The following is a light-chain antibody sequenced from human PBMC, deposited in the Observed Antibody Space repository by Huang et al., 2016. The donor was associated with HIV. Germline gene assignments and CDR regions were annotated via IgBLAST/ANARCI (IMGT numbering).Light chain of an antibody. CDR3: QQRSNWRT. J-gene: IGKJ5*01. Sequence: EIVLTQSPATLSLSPGDRATLSCRASQSVSSYLAWYQQKPGQAPRPLSYDASNRATGIPARVSGSGSGTDFTLTISSLEPEDFAVYYCQQRSNWRTFGQGTRLEIK. V-gene: IGKV3-11*01. CDR1: QSVSSY. CDR2: DAS.